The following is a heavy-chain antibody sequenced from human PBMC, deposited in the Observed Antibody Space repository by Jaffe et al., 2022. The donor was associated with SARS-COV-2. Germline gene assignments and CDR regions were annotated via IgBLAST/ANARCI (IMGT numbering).Heavy chain of an antibody. CDR2: ISGSGGGT. D-gene: IGHD2-2*01. V-gene: IGHV3-23*01. CDR1: EFTFSSYS. Sequence: EVQLLESGGDLVQPGGSLRLSCAASEFTFSSYSMSWVRQAPGKGPEWVSFISGSGGGTYYADSVKGRFTISRDNSKNTLYLHMNSLTADDTAVYYCAKTSRDAFDVWGRGTMVTVSS. J-gene: IGHJ3*01. CDR3: AKTSRDAFDV.